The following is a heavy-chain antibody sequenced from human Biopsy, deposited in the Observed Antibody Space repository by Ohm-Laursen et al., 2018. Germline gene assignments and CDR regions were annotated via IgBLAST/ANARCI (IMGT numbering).Heavy chain of an antibody. CDR1: GGSIISYY. CDR2: VYNGGIT. Sequence: SETLSLTCSVSGGSIISYYWTWIRQPPGKGLEWIGHVYNGGITNYNPSLKSRVTISKDTSKNQFSLQVNSVTAADTAVYYCARTPRDSFWSGSYKRGLWFDPWGQGALVTVSP. V-gene: IGHV4-59*01. CDR3: ARTPRDSFWSGSYKRGLWFDP. J-gene: IGHJ5*02. D-gene: IGHD3-3*01.